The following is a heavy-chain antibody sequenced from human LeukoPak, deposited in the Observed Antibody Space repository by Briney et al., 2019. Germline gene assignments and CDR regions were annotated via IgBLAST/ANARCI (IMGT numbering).Heavy chain of an antibody. D-gene: IGHD3-10*01. CDR3: TTGYYGSGSYYPLVYYYGMDV. CDR2: IKSKTDGGTT. Sequence: GGSLRLSCAASGFTFSNAWMGWVRQAPGKGLEWVGCIKSKTDGGTTDYAAPVKGRFTISRDDSKNTLYLQMNSLKTEDTAVYYCTTGYYGSGSYYPLVYYYGMDVWGKGTTVTVSS. CDR1: GFTFSNAW. V-gene: IGHV3-15*01. J-gene: IGHJ6*04.